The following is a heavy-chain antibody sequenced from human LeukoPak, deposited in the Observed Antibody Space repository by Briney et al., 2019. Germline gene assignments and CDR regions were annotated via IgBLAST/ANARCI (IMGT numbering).Heavy chain of an antibody. CDR1: GGSITSYY. J-gene: IGHJ3*02. V-gene: IGHV4-4*09. Sequence: SETLSLTCTVSGGSITSYYWSWIRQPPGEGLEWIGYIYASGGTNYNPSLKSRVTISVDTSKNQFSLKLSSVTAADTAVYYCARHGKGETYFYTFDIWGQGTVVAVSS. CDR3: ARHGKGETYFYTFDI. D-gene: IGHD2/OR15-2a*01. CDR2: IYASGGT.